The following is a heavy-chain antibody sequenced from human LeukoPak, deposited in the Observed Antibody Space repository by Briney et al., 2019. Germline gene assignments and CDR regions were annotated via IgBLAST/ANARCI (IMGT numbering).Heavy chain of an antibody. CDR3: ARSRPIAAAGTGSSYGMDV. CDR1: GYSFTSYW. Sequence: GEALKISCKGAGYSFTSYWIGWVRQMPGEGLEWRGIIHPCDSDTRYSPSFQGQVTISADKSISTAYLTWSSLKASDTAMYSCARSRPIAAAGTGSSYGMDVWGQGTTVTVSS. CDR2: IHPCDSDT. J-gene: IGHJ6*02. V-gene: IGHV5-51*01. D-gene: IGHD6-13*01.